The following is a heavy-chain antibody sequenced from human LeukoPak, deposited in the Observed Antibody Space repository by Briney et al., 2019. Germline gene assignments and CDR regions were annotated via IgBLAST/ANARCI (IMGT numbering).Heavy chain of an antibody. CDR2: ISAYNGNT. J-gene: IGHJ6*02. D-gene: IGHD5-12*01. V-gene: IGHV1-18*01. Sequence: ASVKVSCKASGYTFTSYGISWVRQAPGQGLEWMGWISAYNGNTNYAQKLQGRVTMTTDTSTSTAYMELRSLRSDDTAVYCCARVLYSGYDWFFYYYYGMDVWGQGTTVTVSS. CDR1: GYTFTSYG. CDR3: ARVLYSGYDWFFYYYYGMDV.